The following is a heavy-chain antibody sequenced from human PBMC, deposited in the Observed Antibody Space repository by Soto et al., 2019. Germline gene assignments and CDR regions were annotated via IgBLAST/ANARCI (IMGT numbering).Heavy chain of an antibody. CDR1: GLTFSSYA. CDR3: AKDPGALTVLGYQLLVFDY. Sequence: GGSLRLSCAASGLTFSSYAMSWVRQEPGKGLEWVSAISGSGGSTYYADSVKGRFTISRDNSRNTLYLQMNSLRAEDTAVYYSAKDPGALTVLGYQLLVFDYWGQGTLVTVSS. V-gene: IGHV3-23*01. J-gene: IGHJ4*02. CDR2: ISGSGGST. D-gene: IGHD2-2*01.